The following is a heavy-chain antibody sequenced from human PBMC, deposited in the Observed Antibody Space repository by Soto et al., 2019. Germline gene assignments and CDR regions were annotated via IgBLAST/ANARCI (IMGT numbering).Heavy chain of an antibody. J-gene: IGHJ4*02. CDR1: GGSVSSDY. Sequence: SXTQSLTCTVSGGSVSSDYWSWIRQPPGKGLEWIGYTHNSGNNDYNPSLKSRVTISLDASRNEFSLSLRSVTAADTAVYYCAKGGWYEDHWGQGTLVTVSS. CDR2: THNSGNN. V-gene: IGHV4-59*08. D-gene: IGHD6-19*01. CDR3: AKGGWYEDH.